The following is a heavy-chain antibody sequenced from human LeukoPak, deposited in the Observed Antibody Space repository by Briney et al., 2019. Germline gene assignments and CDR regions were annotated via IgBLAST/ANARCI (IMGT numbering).Heavy chain of an antibody. V-gene: IGHV4-59*01. D-gene: IGHD3-22*01. J-gene: IGHJ4*02. Sequence: SETLSLTXTVSGDSFISYFWSWIRQPPGKGLEWIGYIYYSGSASYNPSLKRRVTISVDSSKSQFSLKLSSVTAADTAVYYCARGYYDSSGYWLSYFDYWGQGTLVTVSS. CDR2: IYYSGSA. CDR1: GDSFISYF. CDR3: ARGYYDSSGYWLSYFDY.